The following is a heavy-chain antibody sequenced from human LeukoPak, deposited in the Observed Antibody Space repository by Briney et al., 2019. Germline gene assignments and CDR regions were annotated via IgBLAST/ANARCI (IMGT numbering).Heavy chain of an antibody. V-gene: IGHV4-34*01. CDR1: GGSFSGYY. D-gene: IGHD2-15*01. CDR3: ARSRGGWLLKFDY. Sequence: PSETLSLTCAVYGGSFSGYYWSWIRQPPGKGLEWIGEINHSGSTNYNPSLKSRVTISVDTSKNQFSLKLSSVTAADTAVYYCARSRGGWLLKFDYWGQGTLVTVSS. J-gene: IGHJ4*02. CDR2: INHSGST.